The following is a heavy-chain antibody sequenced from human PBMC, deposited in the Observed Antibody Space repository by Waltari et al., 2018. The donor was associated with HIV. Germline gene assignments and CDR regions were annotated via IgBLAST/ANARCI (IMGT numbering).Heavy chain of an antibody. J-gene: IGHJ4*02. CDR3: VKDINGRTANPGYLDH. CDR2: LDLDCDNY. Sequence: EVQLVQSGGVVGQPGGSLRLSCAASGFIFDDYAMPWVRQAPGKSMELVSRLDLDCDNYYYADSVRGRFTISRDNSKNSLYLQMNSLRADDTAFDYCVKDINGRTANPGYLDHWGQGTLVTVSS. D-gene: IGHD2-8*01. V-gene: IGHV3-43D*03. CDR1: GFIFDDYA.